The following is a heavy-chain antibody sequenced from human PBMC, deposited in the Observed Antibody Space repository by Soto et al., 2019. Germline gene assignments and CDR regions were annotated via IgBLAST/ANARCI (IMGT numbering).Heavy chain of an antibody. Sequence: EVQLVESGGGLVKPGGSLRLSCAASGFTFSRYGMNWLRQAPGKGLEWVASISSSTSYVYYADSVKGRFSTSRDNAKNILYLEMYGLRTEDTAVYYCGKGSAATNYFYYATDVWGQGTTVTVSS. CDR3: GKGSAATNYFYYATDV. CDR1: GFTFSRYG. D-gene: IGHD2-15*01. V-gene: IGHV3-21*02. J-gene: IGHJ6*02. CDR2: ISSSTSYV.